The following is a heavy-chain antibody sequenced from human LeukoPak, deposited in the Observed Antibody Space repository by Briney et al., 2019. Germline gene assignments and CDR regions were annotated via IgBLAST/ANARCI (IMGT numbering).Heavy chain of an antibody. V-gene: IGHV4-31*03. D-gene: IGHD2-2*01. CDR2: IYYSGST. Sequence: SETLSLTCTVSGGSISSGGYYWSWIRQHPGKGLEWIGYIYYSGSTYYNPSLKSRVTISVDTSKNQFSLKLSSVTAADTAVYYCARWTQLRTDFQHWGQGTLVTVSS. CDR1: GGSISSGGYY. J-gene: IGHJ1*01. CDR3: ARWTQLRTDFQH.